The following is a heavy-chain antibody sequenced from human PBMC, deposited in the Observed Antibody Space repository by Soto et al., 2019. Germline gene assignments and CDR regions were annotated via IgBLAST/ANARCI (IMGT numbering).Heavy chain of an antibody. CDR2: IYYTGNT. V-gene: IGHV4-59*01. CDR1: GGSINTYY. Sequence: SETLSLTCTASGGSINTYYWNWIRQSPGKGLEWIGYIYYTGNTKYNPSLESRVTISVDTSKKQFFLKLNSVTPADTAVYYCAGGPYYFGLDVWGQGTTVT. D-gene: IGHD3-10*01. J-gene: IGHJ6*02. CDR3: AGGPYYFGLDV.